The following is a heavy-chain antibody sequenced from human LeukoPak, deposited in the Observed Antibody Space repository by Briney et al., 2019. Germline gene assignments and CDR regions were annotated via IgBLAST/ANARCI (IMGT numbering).Heavy chain of an antibody. D-gene: IGHD3-10*01. Sequence: GGSLRLSCEGSGFTFSGSAMHWVRQASGKGLEWVGRIRSKANSYATAYAASVKGRFTISRDDSKNTAYLQMNSLKTEDTAVYYCTPGSMVRGVIDYWGQGTLVTVSS. CDR2: IRSKANSYAT. J-gene: IGHJ4*02. V-gene: IGHV3-73*01. CDR1: GFTFSGSA. CDR3: TPGSMVRGVIDY.